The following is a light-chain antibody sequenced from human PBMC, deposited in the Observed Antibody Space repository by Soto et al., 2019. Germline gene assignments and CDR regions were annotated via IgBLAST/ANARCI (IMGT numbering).Light chain of an antibody. CDR3: STWDDSLSSVL. V-gene: IGLV1-47*01. CDR1: SSTIGSNN. J-gene: IGLJ2*01. Sequence: QSVLTQPPSASGTPGQRVTVSCSGSSSTIGSNNVAWYKKLAGSAPKLLIYENAQPPSGVPDRFSGSKSGTSASLAISGLRPEDGATYYCSTWDDSLSSVLFVGGTKVTVL. CDR2: ENA.